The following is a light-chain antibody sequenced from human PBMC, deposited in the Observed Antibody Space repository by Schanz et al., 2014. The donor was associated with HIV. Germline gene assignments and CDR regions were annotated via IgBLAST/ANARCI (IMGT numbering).Light chain of an antibody. J-gene: IGLJ1*01. V-gene: IGLV2-14*02. CDR2: EVT. CDR3: ASYTTSHTFV. CDR1: RNDVGTYNL. Sequence: QSALTQPASVSGSPGQSITISCTGTRNDVGTYNLVSWYQQHPGKAPQLMIYEVTKRPSGVSDHFSGSKSGNMAYLTISALQAEDEADYYCASYTTSHTFVFGTGTKLTVL.